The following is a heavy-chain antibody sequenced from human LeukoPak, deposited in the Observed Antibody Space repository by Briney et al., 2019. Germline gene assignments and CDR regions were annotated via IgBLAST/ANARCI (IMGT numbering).Heavy chain of an antibody. CDR1: GGSFSGYY. V-gene: IGHV4-34*01. D-gene: IGHD6-6*01. CDR2: INHSGST. Sequence: PSETLSLTCAVYGGSFSGYYWSWIRQPPGKGLEWIGEINHSGSTNYNPSLKSRVTISVDTSKNQFSLKLSSVTAADPAVYYCARRLYSSSTARFDPWGQGTLVTVSS. J-gene: IGHJ5*02. CDR3: ARRLYSSSTARFDP.